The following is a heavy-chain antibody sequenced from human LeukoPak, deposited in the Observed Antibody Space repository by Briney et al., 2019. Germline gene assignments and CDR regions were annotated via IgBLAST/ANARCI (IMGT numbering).Heavy chain of an antibody. CDR1: GFTFSSYS. Sequence: GGSLRLSCAASGFTFSSYSMNWVRQAPGKGLEWVSSISSSSSYIYYADSVKGRFTISRDNAKNALYLQMNSLRAEDTAVYYCATESGSYSGTCFDYWGQGTLVTVSS. D-gene: IGHD1-26*01. CDR3: ATESGSYSGTCFDY. V-gene: IGHV3-21*01. J-gene: IGHJ4*02. CDR2: ISSSSSYI.